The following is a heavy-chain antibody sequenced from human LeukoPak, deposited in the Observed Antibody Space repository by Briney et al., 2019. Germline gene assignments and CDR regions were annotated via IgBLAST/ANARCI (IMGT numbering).Heavy chain of an antibody. CDR2: IYHTGGT. D-gene: IGHD3-10*01. J-gene: IGHJ4*02. Sequence: SGTLSLTCAVSGGSFTSSDWWSWVRQPPGKGLEWIGEIYHTGGTNYNPSLKSRVTISIDKSKNQFSLNLSSVTVADTAVYYCARAIASSGSRLFDYWGQGTLVTVSS. CDR3: ARAIASSGSRLFDY. V-gene: IGHV4-4*02. CDR1: GGSFTSSDW.